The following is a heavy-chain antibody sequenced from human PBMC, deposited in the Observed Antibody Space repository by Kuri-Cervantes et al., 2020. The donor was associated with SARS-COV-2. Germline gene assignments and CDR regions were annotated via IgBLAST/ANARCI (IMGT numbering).Heavy chain of an antibody. D-gene: IGHD3-3*01. CDR3: ARGPGQDSGDFWSALGYYYYYYMDV. V-gene: IGHV4-61*02. CDR2: IYTSGST. J-gene: IGHJ6*03. Sequence: SETLSLTCTVSGGSISSGSYYWSWIRQPAGKGLEWNGRIYTSGSTNYNPSLKSRVTISVDTSKNQFSLKLSSVTAADTAVYYCARGPGQDSGDFWSALGYYYYYYMDVWGKGTTVTVSS. CDR1: GGSISSGSYY.